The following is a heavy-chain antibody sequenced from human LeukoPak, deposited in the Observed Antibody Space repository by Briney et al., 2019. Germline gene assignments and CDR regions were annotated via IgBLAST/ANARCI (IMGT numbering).Heavy chain of an antibody. CDR3: AKDRSWYYYDSSGATPDAFDI. Sequence: GGSLRLTCAGSGFTFSSYAMHWVRQAPGKGLEWVAVISYDGSNKYYADFVKGRFTISRDNSKNTLYLQMNSLRAEDTAVYYCAKDRSWYYYDSSGATPDAFDIWGQGTMVTVSS. CDR2: ISYDGSNK. J-gene: IGHJ3*02. D-gene: IGHD3-22*01. CDR1: GFTFSSYA. V-gene: IGHV3-30*04.